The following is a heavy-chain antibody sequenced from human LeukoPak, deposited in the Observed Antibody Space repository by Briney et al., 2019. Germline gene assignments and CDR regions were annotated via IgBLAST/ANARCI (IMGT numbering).Heavy chain of an antibody. CDR1: GFTFSNYA. Sequence: GGSLRLSCAASGFTFSNYAMSWVRQTPGKGLDWVSGISVSGATTYYAHSVKGRFTISRDNSKNTLNLQMNSLRAEDTAVYYCARAPSGSSSGWYHFDYWGQGSLVTVSS. V-gene: IGHV3-23*01. J-gene: IGHJ4*02. CDR3: ARAPSGSSSGWYHFDY. CDR2: ISVSGATT. D-gene: IGHD6-19*01.